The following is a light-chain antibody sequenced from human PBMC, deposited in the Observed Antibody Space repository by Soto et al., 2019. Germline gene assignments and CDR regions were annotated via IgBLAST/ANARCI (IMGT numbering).Light chain of an antibody. J-gene: IGKJ4*01. V-gene: IGKV1-9*01. CDR1: QGISSH. Sequence: DIQLTQSPAFLSASLGDRVTISCRASQGISSHLAWYQQKPGKAPELLIYAASTLQSGVPSRFSGSGSGTEFTLTISSLQPEDFATYFCQHLNRYPRALSFGGGTKVEIK. CDR3: QHLNRYPRALS. CDR2: AAS.